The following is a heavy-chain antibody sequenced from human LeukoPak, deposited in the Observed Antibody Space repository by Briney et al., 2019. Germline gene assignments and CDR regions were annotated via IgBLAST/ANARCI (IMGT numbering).Heavy chain of an antibody. CDR3: ARAGHYDILTGYWTYFDY. CDR1: GYTFTSYY. V-gene: IGHV1-46*01. Sequence: ASVKVSCKASGYTFTSYYMHWVRQAPGQGLEWMGIINPSGGSTSYAQKFQGRVTMTRDTSTSTAYMELSSLRSEDTAVYYCARAGHYDILTGYWTYFDYWGQGTLVTVSS. CDR2: INPSGGST. D-gene: IGHD3-9*01. J-gene: IGHJ4*02.